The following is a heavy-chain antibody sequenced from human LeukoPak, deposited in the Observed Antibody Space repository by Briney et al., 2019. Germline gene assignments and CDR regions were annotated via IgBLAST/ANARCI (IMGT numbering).Heavy chain of an antibody. Sequence: GASVKVSCKASGYTFTGYYLHWVRQAPGQGLEWMGWINPNSGDTNYGQNSQGRVTMTRDTSISTVYMEMSRLRSDDTAVYYCARDRLRLGYERPNWFHPWGQGALVTVSS. CDR2: INPNSGDT. V-gene: IGHV1-2*02. CDR3: ARDRLRLGYERPNWFHP. J-gene: IGHJ5*02. CDR1: GYTFTGYY. D-gene: IGHD2-15*01.